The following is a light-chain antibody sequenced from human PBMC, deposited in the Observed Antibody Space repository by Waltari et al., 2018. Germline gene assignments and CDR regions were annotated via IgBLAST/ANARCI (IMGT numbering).Light chain of an antibody. CDR1: SSDVGGFKF. J-gene: IGLJ3*02. Sequence: QSALTQPASVSGSPGQSITISCTGTSSDVGGFKFVSWYQQHPGKAPKLMIYEVSNRPSGVSNRFSGSTSGNTASLTISGLQAEDEADYYCISYTSSTTWVFGGGTSLTVL. V-gene: IGLV2-14*01. CDR2: EVS. CDR3: ISYTSSTTWV.